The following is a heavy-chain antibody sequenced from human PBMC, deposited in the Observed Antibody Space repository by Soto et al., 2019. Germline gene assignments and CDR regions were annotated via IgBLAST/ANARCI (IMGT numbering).Heavy chain of an antibody. Sequence: QVQLVQSGAEVKKPGSSVKGSCKPSGNTLNTDTITWLRQAPGRGLEWMGRIITVIGVGTYAQKFQDRVTITADKSTTTVYMEVTSLTSEDTATYYCAIGRTCSNGYYWAWGQGTQVTVS. J-gene: IGHJ5*02. D-gene: IGHD3-22*01. CDR2: IITVIGVG. V-gene: IGHV1-69*02. CDR3: AIGRTCSNGYYWA. CDR1: GNTLNTDT.